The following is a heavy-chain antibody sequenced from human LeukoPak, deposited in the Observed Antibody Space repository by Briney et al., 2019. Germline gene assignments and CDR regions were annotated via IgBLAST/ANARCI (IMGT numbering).Heavy chain of an antibody. CDR2: INPNSGGT. J-gene: IGHJ4*02. CDR3: ARDRGYDFWSGYYGFYFDY. V-gene: IGHV1-2*02. Sequence: ASVKVSCKASGYTFTGYYMHWVRQAPGQGLEWMGWINPNSGGTNHAQKFQGRVTMTRDTSISTAYMELSRLRSDDTAVYYCARDRGYDFWSGYYGFYFDYWGQGTLVIVSS. CDR1: GYTFTGYY. D-gene: IGHD3-3*01.